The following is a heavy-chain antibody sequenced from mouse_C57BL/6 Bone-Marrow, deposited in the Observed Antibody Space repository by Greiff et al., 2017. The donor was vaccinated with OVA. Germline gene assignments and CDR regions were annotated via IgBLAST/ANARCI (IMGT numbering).Heavy chain of an antibody. CDR2: INPGSGGT. J-gene: IGHJ4*01. Sequence: VQLQQPGAELVRPGSSVKVSCKASGYAFTNYLIEWVKQRPGQGLEWIGVINPGSGGTNYNEKFKGKATLTADKSSSTAYMQLSSLTSEDSAVYFCAREGAQLRPLYAMDYWGQGTSVTVSS. V-gene: IGHV1-54*01. CDR1: GYAFTNYL. CDR3: AREGAQLRPLYAMDY. D-gene: IGHD3-2*02.